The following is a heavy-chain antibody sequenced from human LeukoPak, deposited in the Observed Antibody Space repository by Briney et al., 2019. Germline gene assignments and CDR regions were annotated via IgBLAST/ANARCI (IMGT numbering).Heavy chain of an antibody. CDR2: IWYDGSNK. CDR1: GFTFSSYG. J-gene: IGHJ4*02. V-gene: IGHV3-33*08. Sequence: GGSLRLSCAASGFTFSSYGMHWVRQAPGKGLEWVAVIWYDGSNKYYADSVKGRFTISRDNSKNTLYLQMNSLRAEDTAVYYCARDPTYYYDSSGYFWSYYFDYWGQGTLVTVS. D-gene: IGHD3-22*01. CDR3: ARDPTYYYDSSGYFWSYYFDY.